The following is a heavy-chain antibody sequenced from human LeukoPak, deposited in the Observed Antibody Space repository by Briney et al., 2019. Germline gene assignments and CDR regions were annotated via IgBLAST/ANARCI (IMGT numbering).Heavy chain of an antibody. Sequence: GGSLRLSCAASGFIFSNYWMLWVRQAPGKGLVWVSRIKYDGSHTDYADSVKGRFTISRDNAKNTLFLQMNSLRAEDTAVYYCATARRQGYNLEDSWGQGTLVTVSS. CDR1: GFIFSNYW. CDR2: IKYDGSHT. CDR3: ATARRQGYNLEDS. V-gene: IGHV3-74*01. D-gene: IGHD5-24*01. J-gene: IGHJ5*02.